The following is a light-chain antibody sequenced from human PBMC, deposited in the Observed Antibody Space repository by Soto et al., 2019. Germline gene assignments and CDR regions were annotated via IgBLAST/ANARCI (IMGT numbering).Light chain of an antibody. V-gene: IGKV1-5*03. CDR2: KAS. CDR1: QSISSW. Sequence: DIQMTQSPSTLSASVGDRVTITCRASQSISSWLAWYQQKPGKAPKLLIYKASSLESGVPSRFSGSGSGTEFTRTISILQPDYFATYYCQQYNSYSTCGQGTKVEI. J-gene: IGKJ1*01. CDR3: QQYNSYST.